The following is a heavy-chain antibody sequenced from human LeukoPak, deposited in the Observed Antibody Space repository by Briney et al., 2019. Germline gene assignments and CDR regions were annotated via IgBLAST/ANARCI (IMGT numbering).Heavy chain of an antibody. J-gene: IGHJ4*02. CDR3: ARVRCSGGSCYSVFDF. D-gene: IGHD2-15*01. CDR2: ISHSGGT. Sequence: SETLSLTCTASTGSISSNDWWSWVRQPPGKGLEWVGEISHSGGTNYNPSLRSRLTISVDKSKNQFSLRLNSMTAADTAVYYCARVRCSGGSCYSVFDFWGQGTLVTVSS. V-gene: IGHV4-4*02. CDR1: TGSISSNDW.